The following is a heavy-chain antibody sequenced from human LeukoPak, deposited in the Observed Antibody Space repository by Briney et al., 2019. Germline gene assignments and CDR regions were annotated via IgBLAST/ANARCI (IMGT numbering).Heavy chain of an antibody. CDR2: INPNSGGT. V-gene: IGHV1-2*04. J-gene: IGHJ6*04. CDR3: AREFWLVRPRGMDV. Sequence: ASVKVSCKASGYTFTDYYMHWVRQAPGQGPEWVGWINPNSGGTNYAQKFQGWVTMTRDTSISTAYMELSRLRSDDTAVYYCAREFWLVRPRGMDVWGKGTTVTVSS. CDR1: GYTFTDYY. D-gene: IGHD6-19*01.